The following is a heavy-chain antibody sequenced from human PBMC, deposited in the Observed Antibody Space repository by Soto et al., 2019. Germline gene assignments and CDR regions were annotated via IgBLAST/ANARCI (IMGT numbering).Heavy chain of an antibody. D-gene: IGHD2-15*01. CDR1: GGTFSSYT. Sequence: QVQLVQSGAEVKKPGSSVKVSCKASGGTFSSYTISWVRQAPGQGLEWMGRIIPILGIANYAQKLQGRVTITADKSTSTAYMELSSLRSEDTAVYYCGRGAYCSGRSCWDAFDIWGQGTMVTVSS. V-gene: IGHV1-69*02. CDR2: IIPILGIA. CDR3: GRGAYCSGRSCWDAFDI. J-gene: IGHJ3*02.